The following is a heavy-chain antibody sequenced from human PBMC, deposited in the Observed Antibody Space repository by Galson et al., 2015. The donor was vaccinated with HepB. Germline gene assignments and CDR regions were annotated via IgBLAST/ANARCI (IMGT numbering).Heavy chain of an antibody. V-gene: IGHV3-30*02. CDR2: IRYDGSNK. CDR3: ATTLPRYSSGWYYGMDV. CDR1: GFTFSSYG. J-gene: IGHJ6*02. D-gene: IGHD6-19*01. Sequence: SLRLSCAASGFTFSSYGMHWVRQAPGKGLEWVAFIRYDGSNKYYADSVKGRFTISRDNSKNTLYLQMNSLRAEDTAVYYCATTLPRYSSGWYYGMDVWGQGTTVTVSS.